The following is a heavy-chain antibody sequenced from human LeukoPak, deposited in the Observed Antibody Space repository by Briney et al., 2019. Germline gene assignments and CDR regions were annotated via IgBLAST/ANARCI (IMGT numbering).Heavy chain of an antibody. CDR3: ATEYYGSVSYYDY. Sequence: GGSLRLSCAASGFTFSSYGMHWVRQAPGKGLEWVAVISYDGSNKYYADSVKGRFTISRDNAKNSLYLQMNSLRAEDTAVYYCATEYYGSVSYYDYWGQGTLVTVSS. CDR2: ISYDGSNK. V-gene: IGHV3-30*03. D-gene: IGHD3-10*01. J-gene: IGHJ4*02. CDR1: GFTFSSYG.